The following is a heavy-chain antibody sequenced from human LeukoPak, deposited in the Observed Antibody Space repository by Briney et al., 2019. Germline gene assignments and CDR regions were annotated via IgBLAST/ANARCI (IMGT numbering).Heavy chain of an antibody. J-gene: IGHJ4*02. CDR2: IWYDGSNK. CDR1: GFMFRSYG. Sequence: GRSLRLSCAASGFMFRSYGMHWVRQAPGKGLEWVAVIWYDGSNKYYTDSVKGRFTIPRDNSNNTLYLQMNSLRVEDTAVYYCARGHVRGYSYGFGYWGQGSLVTV. CDR3: ARGHVRGYSYGFGY. D-gene: IGHD5-18*01. V-gene: IGHV3-33*08.